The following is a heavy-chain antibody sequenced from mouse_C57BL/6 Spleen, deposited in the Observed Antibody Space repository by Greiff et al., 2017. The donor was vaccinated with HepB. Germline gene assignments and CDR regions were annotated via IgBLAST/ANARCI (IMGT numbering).Heavy chain of an antibody. CDR2: ISDGGSYT. J-gene: IGHJ2*01. V-gene: IGHV5-4*01. CDR1: GFTFSSYA. Sequence: EVQVVESGGGLVKPGGSLKLSCAASGFTFSSYAMSWVRQTPEKRLEWVATISDGGSYTYYPDNVKGRFTISRDNAKNNLYLQMSHLKSEDTAMYYCARDQGDYYDNYFDYWGQGTTLTVSS. D-gene: IGHD2-4*01. CDR3: ARDQGDYYDNYFDY.